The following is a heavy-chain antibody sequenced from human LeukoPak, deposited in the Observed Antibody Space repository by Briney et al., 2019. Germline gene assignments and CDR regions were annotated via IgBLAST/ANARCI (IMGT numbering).Heavy chain of an antibody. CDR3: AKQIRGYGLGFFDC. J-gene: IGHJ4*02. CDR1: GCTFSNYA. V-gene: IGHV3-23*01. CDR2: ISGSCGST. D-gene: IGHD5-12*01. Sequence: GGSLRLSCAASGCTFSNYAMRWVRQAPGKGLEWVSAISGSCGSTYYADSVKGRFIICRDNYEHTLYLQMNRLRAEETAVYYCAKQIRGYGLGFFDCRGQGTLVTVCS.